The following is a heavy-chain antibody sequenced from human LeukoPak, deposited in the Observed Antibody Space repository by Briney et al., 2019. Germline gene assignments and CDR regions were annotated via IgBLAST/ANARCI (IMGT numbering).Heavy chain of an antibody. D-gene: IGHD5-18*01. CDR3: ASDSTITWFYL. CDR1: GYSLSSGYY. V-gene: IGHV4-38-2*01. Sequence: PSETLSLTCDVSGYSLSSGYYWGWIRQPPGKGLEWIGSMHHSGNTYYNPSLKSRVTISVDMFKNHFSLKLSAVTAADTAVYYCASDSTITWFYLWGQGTLVTVSS. CDR2: MHHSGNT. J-gene: IGHJ5*02.